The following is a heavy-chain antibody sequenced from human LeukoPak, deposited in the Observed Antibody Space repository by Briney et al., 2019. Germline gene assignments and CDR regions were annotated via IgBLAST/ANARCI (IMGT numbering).Heavy chain of an antibody. CDR1: GGTFSSYA. D-gene: IGHD3-22*01. CDR2: IIPIFGTA. Sequence: GASVKVSCKASGGTFSSYAISWVRQAPGQGLEWMGGIIPIFGTANYAQKFQGRVTITADKSTSTAYMELSSLRSEGTAAYYCARAPYYYDSSGYYSDYYYYMDVWGKGTTVTVSS. V-gene: IGHV1-69*06. J-gene: IGHJ6*03. CDR3: ARAPYYYDSSGYYSDYYYYMDV.